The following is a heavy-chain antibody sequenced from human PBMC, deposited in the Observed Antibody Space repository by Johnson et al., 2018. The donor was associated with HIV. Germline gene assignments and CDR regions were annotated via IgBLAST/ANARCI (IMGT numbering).Heavy chain of an antibody. CDR2: ISYDGSIK. J-gene: IGHJ3*02. CDR3: AKGARGSQRRGAFHI. Sequence: QVQLVESGGGVVQPGKSLRLSCAASGFTFSSSAMHWVRQAPGQGLQWVALISYDGSIKYFADSVKGRFTISRDNSKNTLYLQMNSLRAEDTAVYYCAKGARGSQRRGAFHIGGQGTMVTVSS. V-gene: IGHV3-30-3*01. D-gene: IGHD3-16*01. CDR1: GFTFSSSA.